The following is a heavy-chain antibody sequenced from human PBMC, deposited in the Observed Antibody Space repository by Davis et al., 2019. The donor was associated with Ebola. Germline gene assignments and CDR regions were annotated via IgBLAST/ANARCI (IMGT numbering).Heavy chain of an antibody. Sequence: GESLKISCAASGFTFSSYAMHWVRQAPGKGLEWVAVISYDGSNKYYADSVKGRFTISRDNSKNTLYLQMNSLRAEDTAVYYCAKDANWGFDYWGQGTLVTVSS. V-gene: IGHV3-30-3*01. J-gene: IGHJ4*02. CDR3: AKDANWGFDY. CDR1: GFTFSSYA. CDR2: ISYDGSNK. D-gene: IGHD7-27*01.